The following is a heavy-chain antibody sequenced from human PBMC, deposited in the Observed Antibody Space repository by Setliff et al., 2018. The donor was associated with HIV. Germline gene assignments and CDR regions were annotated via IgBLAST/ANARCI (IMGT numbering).Heavy chain of an antibody. CDR3: ARRLLNTLPGVRGWFDP. D-gene: IGHD3-10*01. CDR1: GDSISSSPNC. V-gene: IGHV4-39*01. J-gene: IGHJ5*01. CDR2: IFYSGDT. Sequence: KTSETLSLTCSVSGDSISSSPNCWGWIRQPPGKGLEWIGSIFYSGDTYYNPSLKSRLTISLDTSKNQFSLGLNSVTSADTAVYYCARRLLNTLPGVRGWFDPWGQGILVTVSS.